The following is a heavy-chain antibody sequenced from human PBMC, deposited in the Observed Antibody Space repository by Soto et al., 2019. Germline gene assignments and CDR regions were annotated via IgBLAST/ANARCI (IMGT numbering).Heavy chain of an antibody. D-gene: IGHD3-22*01. CDR1: GGSFSGYY. J-gene: IGHJ4*02. CDR3: ARAYRAGWLLLRPFDY. Sequence: SETLSLTCAVYGGSFSGYYWSWIRQPPGKGLEWIGEINHSGSTNYNPSLKSRVTISVDTSKNQFSLKLSSVTAADTAVYYCARAYRAGWLLLRPFDYWGQGTLVTVSS. CDR2: INHSGST. V-gene: IGHV4-34*01.